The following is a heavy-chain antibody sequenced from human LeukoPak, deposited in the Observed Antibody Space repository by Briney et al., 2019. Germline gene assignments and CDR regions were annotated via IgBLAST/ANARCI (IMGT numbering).Heavy chain of an antibody. J-gene: IGHJ3*02. Sequence: GGSLRLSCAASGFTFDDYGMSWVRQAPGKGLEWVSGINWNGGSTGYADSVKGRFTISRDNAKNSLYLQMNSLRAEDTALYYCARDLRDWKGRAFDIWGQGTMVTVSS. CDR2: INWNGGST. CDR3: ARDLRDWKGRAFDI. D-gene: IGHD1-1*01. V-gene: IGHV3-20*04. CDR1: GFTFDDYG.